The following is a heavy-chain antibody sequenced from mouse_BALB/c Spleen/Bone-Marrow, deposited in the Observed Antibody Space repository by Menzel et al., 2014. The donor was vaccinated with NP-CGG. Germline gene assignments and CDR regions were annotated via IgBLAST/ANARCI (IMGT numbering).Heavy chain of an antibody. CDR1: GYTFTDHE. D-gene: IGHD4-1*01. J-gene: IGHJ3*01. Sequence: QVQLKQSGAELVRPGASVTLSCKASGYTFTDHEMHWVKQTPVHGLEWMGAIDPETGGTAYNQKFKGKATLTADKSSSTAYMELRSLTSEDSAVYYCTRSETGPFAYWGQGTLVTVSA. V-gene: IGHV1-15*01. CDR3: TRSETGPFAY. CDR2: IDPETGGT.